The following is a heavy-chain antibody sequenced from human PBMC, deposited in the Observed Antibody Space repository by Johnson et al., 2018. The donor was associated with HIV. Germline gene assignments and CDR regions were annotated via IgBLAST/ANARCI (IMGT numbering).Heavy chain of an antibody. CDR1: GFTFDNYA. D-gene: IGHD3-10*01. V-gene: IGHV3-23*01. CDR2: ISGSGDST. Sequence: VQLLESGGGMVQPGGSLRLSCAVSGFTFDNYAMHWVRQAPGKGLEWVSLISGSGDSTYYADSVKGRFTISRDNSKNTLYLQMNSLRAEDTALYCAKRSNYYGSGIADAFDIWGQGTMVTVSS. J-gene: IGHJ3*02. CDR3: KRSNYYGSGIADAFDI.